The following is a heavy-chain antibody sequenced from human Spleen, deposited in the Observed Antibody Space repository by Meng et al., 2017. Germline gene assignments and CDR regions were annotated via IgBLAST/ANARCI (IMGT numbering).Heavy chain of an antibody. Sequence: VQLVEAGGGVVQPGRSLRLSCRYGMHWVRQPPGKGLEWAAVMSYGGSNKSYVVSVKGQFTISRDNSKNTLYLQMDSLRAEDTAVYYCIAEIGPRSFGDWGQGTLVTVSS. D-gene: IGHD1-14*01. CDR3: IAEIGPRSFGD. V-gene: IGHV3-30*03. CDR2: MSYGGSNK. J-gene: IGHJ4*02. CDR1: YG.